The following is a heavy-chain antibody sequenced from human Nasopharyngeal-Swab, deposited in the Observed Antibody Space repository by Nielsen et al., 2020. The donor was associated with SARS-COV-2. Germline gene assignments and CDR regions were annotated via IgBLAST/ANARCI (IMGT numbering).Heavy chain of an antibody. V-gene: IGHV3-30*02. CDR3: AKDHKMDSGGGVGYMDV. J-gene: IGHJ6*03. D-gene: IGHD3-16*01. Sequence: GESLKISCAASGFTFSSYGMHWVRQAPGKGLEWVAFIRYDGFNQHYADSVKGRFTISRDSFKNTLYLQLNSLQAEDTAVYYCAKDHKMDSGGGVGYMDVWGKGTTVTVSS. CDR2: IRYDGFNQ. CDR1: GFTFSSYG.